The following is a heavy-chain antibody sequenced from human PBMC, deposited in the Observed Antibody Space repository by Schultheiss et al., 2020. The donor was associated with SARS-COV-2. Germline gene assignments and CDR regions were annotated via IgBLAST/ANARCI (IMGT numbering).Heavy chain of an antibody. CDR3: ARVRYDFWSGYYTGVRRGRFDP. CDR1: GGSFSGYY. CDR2: INHSGST. V-gene: IGHV4-34*01. D-gene: IGHD3-3*01. J-gene: IGHJ5*02. Sequence: SETLSLTCAVYGGSFSGYYWSWIRQPPGKGLEWIGEINHSGSTNYNPSLKSRVTISVDTSKNQFSLKLSSVTAADTAVYYCARVRYDFWSGYYTGVRRGRFDPWGQGTLVTVSS.